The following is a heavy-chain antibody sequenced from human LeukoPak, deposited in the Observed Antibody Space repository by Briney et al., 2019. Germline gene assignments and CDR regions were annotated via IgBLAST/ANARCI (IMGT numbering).Heavy chain of an antibody. Sequence: GGSLRLSCTASGFTFGDYAMSWVRQAPGKGLEWVGFIRSKAYGGTTEYAASVKGRFTISRDDSKSIAYLQMNSLKTEDTAVYYCTRESSYGYPSGDYFDYWGQGTLVTVSS. D-gene: IGHD5-18*01. CDR1: GFTFGDYA. CDR3: TRESSYGYPSGDYFDY. J-gene: IGHJ4*02. V-gene: IGHV3-49*04. CDR2: IRSKAYGGTT.